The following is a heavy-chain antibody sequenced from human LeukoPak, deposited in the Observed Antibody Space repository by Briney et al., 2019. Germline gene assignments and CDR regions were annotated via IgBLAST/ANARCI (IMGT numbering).Heavy chain of an antibody. CDR1: GGSISSYY. D-gene: IGHD3-22*01. J-gene: IGHJ3*02. CDR2: IYYTGST. V-gene: IGHV4-59*01. CDR3: ARDRNPSSYYYDSSGSNDAFDI. Sequence: PSETLSLTCTVSGGSISSYYWSWIRQSPGKGLDWIGYIYYTGSTDYNPSLKSRVTISVDTSKNQFSLKLSSVTAADTAVYYCARDRNPSSYYYDSSGSNDAFDIWGQGTMVTVSS.